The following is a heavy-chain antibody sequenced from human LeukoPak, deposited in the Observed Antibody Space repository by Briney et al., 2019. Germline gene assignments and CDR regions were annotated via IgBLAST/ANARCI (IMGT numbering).Heavy chain of an antibody. V-gene: IGHV4-61*02. CDR1: GVSISSGSYY. CDR2: IYTSGST. J-gene: IGHJ3*02. Sequence: SQTLSLTCTVSGVSISSGSYYWSWIRQPAGKGLEWIGRIYTSGSTNYNPSLKSRVTISVDTSKNQFSLKLSSVTAADTAVYYCARAVRYFEKRDAFDIWGQGTMVTVSS. D-gene: IGHD3-9*01. CDR3: ARAVRYFEKRDAFDI.